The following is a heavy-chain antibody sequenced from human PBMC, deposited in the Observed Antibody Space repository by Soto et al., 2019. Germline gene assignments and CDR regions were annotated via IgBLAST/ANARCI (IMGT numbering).Heavy chain of an antibody. D-gene: IGHD6-13*01. Sequence: GGSLRLSCAASGFTFSSYALHWVRQFPDKGLEWVEVISYDGSNKYYADSVKGRFTISRDNSKNTLYLQMNSLRAEDTAVYYCAKDAYSSSWLVDVWGKGTTVTVSS. CDR2: ISYDGSNK. V-gene: IGHV3-30*18. CDR1: GFTFSSYA. CDR3: AKDAYSSSWLVDV. J-gene: IGHJ6*04.